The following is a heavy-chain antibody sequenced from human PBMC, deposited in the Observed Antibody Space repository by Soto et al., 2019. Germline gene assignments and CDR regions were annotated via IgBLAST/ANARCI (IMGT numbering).Heavy chain of an antibody. CDR2: INHSGST. Sequence: SSETLSLTCAVYGGSFSGYYWSWIRQPPGKGLEWIGEINHSGSTNYNPSLKSRVTISVDTSKNQFSLKLSSVTAADTAVYYCARNTAAAGLVVYMDVWGKGTTVTVSS. V-gene: IGHV4-34*01. CDR3: ARNTAAAGLVVYMDV. CDR1: GGSFSGYY. D-gene: IGHD6-13*01. J-gene: IGHJ6*03.